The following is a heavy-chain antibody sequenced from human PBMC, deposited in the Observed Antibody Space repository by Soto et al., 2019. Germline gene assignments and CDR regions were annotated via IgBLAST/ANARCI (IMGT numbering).Heavy chain of an antibody. CDR3: TPSQMGLTGGGVDAFDI. V-gene: IGHV3-15*07. D-gene: IGHD7-27*01. Sequence: GGFLSLSCASSGFTFSNAWMNWGRQAPGKGLGWGGRIISKTAAGRTDNAEPGKDRITISREESKNTLELKMNSLKTEDRAVYYCTPSQMGLTGGGVDAFDIWGQGTMVTVSS. CDR2: IISKTAAGRT. CDR1: GFTFSNAW. J-gene: IGHJ3*02.